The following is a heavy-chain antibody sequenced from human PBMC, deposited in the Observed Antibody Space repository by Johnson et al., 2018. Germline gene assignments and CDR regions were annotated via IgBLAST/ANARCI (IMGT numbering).Heavy chain of an antibody. V-gene: IGHV1-69*18. Sequence: QVQLQESGAEVKRPGSSVKVSCKASGATFNSYAFSWVRQAPGQGLEWMGTIIPIFGPPNSAQKFQGRVTITADEFTTTAYVGLSSLRSEDTAGYFGASGRPAFDMWGQGTMVTVSS. J-gene: IGHJ3*02. CDR2: IIPIFGPP. CDR3: ASGRPAFDM. CDR1: GATFNSYA.